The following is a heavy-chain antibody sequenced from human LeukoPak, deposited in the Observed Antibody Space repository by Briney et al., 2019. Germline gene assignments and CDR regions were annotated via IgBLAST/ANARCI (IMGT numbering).Heavy chain of an antibody. CDR1: GYTFTGYY. J-gene: IGHJ4*02. Sequence: ASVKVSCKASGYTFTGYYMHWVRQAPGQGLEWMGWINPNSGGTNYAQKLQGRVTMTTDTSTSTAYMELRSLRSDDTAVYYCARALLLVGATDYWGQGTLVTVSS. CDR2: INPNSGGT. V-gene: IGHV1-2*02. D-gene: IGHD1-26*01. CDR3: ARALLLVGATDY.